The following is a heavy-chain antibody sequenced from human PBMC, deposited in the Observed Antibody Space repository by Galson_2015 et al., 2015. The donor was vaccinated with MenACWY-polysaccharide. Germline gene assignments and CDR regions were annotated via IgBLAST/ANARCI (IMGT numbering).Heavy chain of an antibody. CDR1: GFTFSNFW. D-gene: IGHD3-10*01. J-gene: IGHJ4*02. CDR3: ARERWVRGVFFDQ. V-gene: IGHV3-7*01. CDR2: IKQDGSEK. Sequence: SVRLSCAAPGFTFSNFWMSWVRQAPGKELEWVASIKQDGSEKYLVDSVKGRFTISRDNAENSLFLQMNSLRAEDTAVYYCARERWVRGVFFDQWGQGTLVTVSS.